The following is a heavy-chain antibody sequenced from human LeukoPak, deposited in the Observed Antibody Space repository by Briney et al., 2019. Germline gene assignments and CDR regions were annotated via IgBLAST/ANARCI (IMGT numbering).Heavy chain of an antibody. CDR3: ARDIDREFNWFGP. D-gene: IGHD1-14*01. CDR1: GYIFTSYA. CDR2: INAGNGNT. J-gene: IGHJ5*02. V-gene: IGHV1-3*01. Sequence: ASVKVSCKASGYIFTSYAMHWVRQAPGQRFEWMGWINAGNGNTKYSQKFQGRVTISRDTSASTVYMELSSLRSEDTAVYYCARDIDREFNWFGPWGQGTLVTVSS.